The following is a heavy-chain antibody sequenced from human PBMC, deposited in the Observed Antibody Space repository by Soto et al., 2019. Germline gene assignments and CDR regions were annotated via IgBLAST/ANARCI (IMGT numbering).Heavy chain of an antibody. CDR3: AKDRGYCSGGSCYLIFDY. Sequence: GGSLRLSCAASGFTFSSYAMSWVRQAPGKGLEWVSAISGSGGSTYYADSVKGRFTISRDNSKNTLYLQMNSLRAEDTAVYYCAKDRGYCSGGSCYLIFDYWGQGTLVTVSS. CDR2: ISGSGGST. V-gene: IGHV3-23*01. J-gene: IGHJ4*02. CDR1: GFTFSSYA. D-gene: IGHD2-15*01.